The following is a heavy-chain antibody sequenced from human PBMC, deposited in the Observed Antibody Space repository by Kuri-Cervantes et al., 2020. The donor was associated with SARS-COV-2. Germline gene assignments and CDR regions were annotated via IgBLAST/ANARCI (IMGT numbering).Heavy chain of an antibody. Sequence: ETLSLTCAASGFTFDDYAMHWVRQAPGKGLEWVSLISGDGGSTYYADSVKGRFTISRDNSKNSLYLQMNSLRTEDTALYYCAKDISQGSYGDAFDIWGQGPMVTVSS. D-gene: IGHD1-26*01. CDR3: AKDISQGSYGDAFDI. V-gene: IGHV3-43*02. J-gene: IGHJ3*02. CDR1: GFTFDDYA. CDR2: ISGDGGST.